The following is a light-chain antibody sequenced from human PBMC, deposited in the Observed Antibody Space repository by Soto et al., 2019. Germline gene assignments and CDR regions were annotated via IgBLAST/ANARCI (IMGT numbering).Light chain of an antibody. CDR2: GAS. CDR3: QRYRRSPPSWT. Sequence: ETVLTQSPGTLSLSPGERATLFCRASQRISNNFLAWYQQIPGQAPSLLIFGASSRATGIPDRFSGSGSGTEFTLTIDRREPEDFAVYDCQRYRRSPPSWTFGQGTKVEIK. J-gene: IGKJ1*01. V-gene: IGKV3-20*01. CDR1: QRISNNF.